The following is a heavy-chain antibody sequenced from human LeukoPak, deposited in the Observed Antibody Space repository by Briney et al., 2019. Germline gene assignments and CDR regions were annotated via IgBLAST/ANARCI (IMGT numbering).Heavy chain of an antibody. D-gene: IGHD2-8*01. Sequence: AGGSLRLSCAASGFTFSSYVMSWVRQAPGKGLEWVSAISGSGGSTYYADSVKGRFTISRDNSKNTLYLQTNSLRAEDTAVYYCAKAQGRSVGYCTNGVCYSGYYYMDVWGKGTTVTVSS. V-gene: IGHV3-23*01. CDR2: ISGSGGST. CDR1: GFTFSSYV. J-gene: IGHJ6*03. CDR3: AKAQGRSVGYCTNGVCYSGYYYMDV.